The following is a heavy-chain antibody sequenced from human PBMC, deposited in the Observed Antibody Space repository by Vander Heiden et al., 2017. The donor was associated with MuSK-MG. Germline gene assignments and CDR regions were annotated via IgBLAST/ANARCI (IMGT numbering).Heavy chain of an antibody. CDR1: CFPLDIYA. Sequence: QVPLVESGGGFVQPGRSLGLSCAASCFPLDIYAMHGVRQAPGKGLEWVAAISSDGSNKYYADSVKGRFTISRDNSKNTRYRQLNSLRAEDTAVYYCARIPLLERREAFDIWGQGTMVTVSS. CDR3: ARIPLLERREAFDI. J-gene: IGHJ3*02. CDR2: ISSDGSNK. D-gene: IGHD1-1*01. V-gene: IGHV3-30-3*01.